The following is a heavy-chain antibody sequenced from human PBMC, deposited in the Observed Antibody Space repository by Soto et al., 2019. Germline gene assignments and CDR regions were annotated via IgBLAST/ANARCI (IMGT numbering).Heavy chain of an antibody. CDR1: GGTFSSYA. CDR2: IIPIFGTA. J-gene: IGHJ4*02. CDR3: ARDPGIAAAGNFDY. V-gene: IGHV1-69*13. Sequence: ASVKVSCKASGGTFSSYAISWVRQAPGQGLEWMGGIIPIFGTANYAQKFQGRVTITADESTSTAYMELSSLRSEDTAVYYCARDPGIAAAGNFDYWGQGTLVTVSS. D-gene: IGHD6-13*01.